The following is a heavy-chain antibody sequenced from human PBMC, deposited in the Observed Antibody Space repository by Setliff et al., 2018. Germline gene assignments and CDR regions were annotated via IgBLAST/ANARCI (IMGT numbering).Heavy chain of an antibody. V-gene: IGHV3-23*01. D-gene: IGHD3-9*01. J-gene: IGHJ4*02. CDR1: GFTFSSYA. CDR2: ISGYGSRT. Sequence: PGGSLRLSCAASGFTFSSYAMTWVRQAPGKGLEWVSGISGYGSRTYYADSVKGRSTISRDNSQNTMYLQMNSLRAEDTAVYYCAKADITMPPDHWGQGTLVTVSS. CDR3: AKADITMPPDH.